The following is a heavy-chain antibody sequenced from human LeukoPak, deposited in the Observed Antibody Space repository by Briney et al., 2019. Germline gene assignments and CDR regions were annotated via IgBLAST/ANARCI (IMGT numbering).Heavy chain of an antibody. J-gene: IGHJ6*03. CDR2: INQYGREI. V-gene: IGHV3-7*01. D-gene: IGHD4-17*01. CDR1: GFTFSGYW. Sequence: PGGSLRLSCSASGFTFSGYWMAWVRQAPGKGLEWVANINQYGREIYYVDSVKGRFTISRDNAKNSLYLQMNSLRAEDTAVYYCARFGPHFYGDYLGYYYMDVWGKGTTVTVSS. CDR3: ARFGPHFYGDYLGYYYMDV.